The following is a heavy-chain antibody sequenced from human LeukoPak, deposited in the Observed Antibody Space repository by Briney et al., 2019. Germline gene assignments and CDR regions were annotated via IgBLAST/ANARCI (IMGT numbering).Heavy chain of an antibody. D-gene: IGHD2-2*01. CDR1: GGSFSGYY. Sequence: SSETLSLTCAVYGGSFSGYYWSWIRQPPGKGLEWIGEINHSGGTNYNPSLKSRVTISVDTSKNQFSLKLSSVTAADTAVYYCARRPLGYCSSTGCPTPYYFDYWGQGTLVTVSS. CDR3: ARRPLGYCSSTGCPTPYYFDY. CDR2: INHSGGT. J-gene: IGHJ4*02. V-gene: IGHV4-34*01.